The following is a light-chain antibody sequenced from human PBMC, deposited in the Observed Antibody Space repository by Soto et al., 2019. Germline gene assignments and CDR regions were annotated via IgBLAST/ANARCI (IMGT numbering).Light chain of an antibody. J-gene: IGLJ1*01. CDR3: CSYAGIYSYV. V-gene: IGLV2-11*01. Sequence: QSALTQPRSVSGSPGQSVTISCTGTSSDVGRFEYVSWYQQHPGEAPKVVVYDITKRPPGVPDRFSGSKSGNTASLPISGLQAEDEADYYCCSYAGIYSYVFGTGTKVPVL. CDR2: DIT. CDR1: SSDVGRFEY.